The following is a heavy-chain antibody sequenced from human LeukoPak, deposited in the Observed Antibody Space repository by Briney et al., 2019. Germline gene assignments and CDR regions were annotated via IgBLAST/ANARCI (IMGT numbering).Heavy chain of an antibody. J-gene: IGHJ4*02. CDR3: AREASLDY. Sequence: GGSLRLSCAVSGFTFSTYSMNWVRQAPGKGLEWVSSIGSGSNYIYYADSVKGRFTISRDNSKNTLYLQMNSLRAEDTAVYYCAREASLDYWGQGTLVTVSS. CDR1: GFTFSTYS. CDR2: IGSGSNYI. V-gene: IGHV3-21*01.